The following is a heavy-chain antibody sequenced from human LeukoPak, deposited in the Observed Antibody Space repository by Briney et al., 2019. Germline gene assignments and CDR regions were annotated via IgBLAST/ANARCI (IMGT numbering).Heavy chain of an antibody. J-gene: IGHJ4*02. CDR3: ARAGGGSPFDS. V-gene: IGHV1-2*02. CDR1: GYTFTGYY. Sequence: ASVKVSCKASGYTFTGYYIHWVRQAPGQGLECLGWINPNSGGTSYAQKFQGRVTMASDTSISTAYMELSSLRSDDTAVYYCARAGGGSPFDSWGQGTLVTVSS. CDR2: INPNSGGT. D-gene: IGHD3-16*01.